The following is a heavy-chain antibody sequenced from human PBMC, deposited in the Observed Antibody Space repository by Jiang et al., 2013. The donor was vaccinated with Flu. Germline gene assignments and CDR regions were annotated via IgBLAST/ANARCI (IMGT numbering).Heavy chain of an antibody. D-gene: IGHD4-17*01. J-gene: IGHJ3*02. Sequence: SFTSYWIGWVRQMPGKGLEWMGIIYPGDSDTRYSPSFQGQVTISADKSISTAYLQWSSLKASDTAMYYCARPLLAIGDPDAFDTWGQGTMVTVSS. CDR3: ARPLLAIGDPDAFDT. CDR2: IYPGDSDT. V-gene: IGHV5-51*01. CDR1: SFTSYW.